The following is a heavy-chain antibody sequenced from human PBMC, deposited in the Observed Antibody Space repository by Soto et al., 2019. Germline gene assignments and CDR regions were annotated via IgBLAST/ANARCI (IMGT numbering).Heavy chain of an antibody. Sequence: EVQLLESGGGLVQPGGSLRLSCAASGFTFSSYAMSWVRQPPGKGLEWVSAISGSGGSTYYADSVKGRFTISRDNSKNTLYLQMNSLRAEDTAVYYCAKVNYYDSSGYYSYWGQGTLVTVSS. D-gene: IGHD3-22*01. V-gene: IGHV3-23*01. CDR1: GFTFSSYA. CDR2: ISGSGGST. J-gene: IGHJ4*02. CDR3: AKVNYYDSSGYYSY.